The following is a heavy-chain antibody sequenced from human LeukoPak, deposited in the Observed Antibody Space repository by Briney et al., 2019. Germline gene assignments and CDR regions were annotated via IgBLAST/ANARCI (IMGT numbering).Heavy chain of an antibody. D-gene: IGHD6-19*01. V-gene: IGHV3-48*03. CDR2: ISDTGGAI. J-gene: IGHJ5*02. Sequence: GGSLRLSCAASGFAFSGYEMYWVRQAPGKGLEWISYISDTGGAIHYADSVKGRFTISRDNAKNSLYLQMNSLRAEDTAVYYCAKDTSGWSLTWGQGTPVTVSS. CDR1: GFAFSGYE. CDR3: AKDTSGWSLT.